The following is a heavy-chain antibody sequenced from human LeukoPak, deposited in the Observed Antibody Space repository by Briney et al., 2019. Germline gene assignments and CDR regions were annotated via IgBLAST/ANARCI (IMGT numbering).Heavy chain of an antibody. CDR2: IYHSGST. V-gene: IGHV4-4*02. Sequence: SGTLSLTCAVSGGSISSSNWWGWVRQPPGKGLEWIGEIYHSGSTNYNPSLKSRVTISVDKSKNQFSLKLSSVTAADTAVYYCASEYSGYPYYFDYWGQGTLVTVSS. D-gene: IGHD5-12*01. CDR3: ASEYSGYPYYFDY. CDR1: GGSISSSNW. J-gene: IGHJ4*02.